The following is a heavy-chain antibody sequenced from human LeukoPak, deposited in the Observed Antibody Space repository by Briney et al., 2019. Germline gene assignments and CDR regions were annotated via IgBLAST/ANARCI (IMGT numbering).Heavy chain of an antibody. D-gene: IGHD3-22*01. Sequence: GGSLRLSCGASGFTFSKYWMSWVRQAPGKGLEWVANIKKEDGSEKNYVDSVKGRFTISRDNAKNSLYLQMNSLRAEDTAVYYCARQYSYYYDSSGYYAYWGQGTLVTVSS. CDR1: GFTFSKYW. V-gene: IGHV3-7*03. J-gene: IGHJ4*02. CDR2: IKKEDGSEK. CDR3: ARQYSYYYDSSGYYAY.